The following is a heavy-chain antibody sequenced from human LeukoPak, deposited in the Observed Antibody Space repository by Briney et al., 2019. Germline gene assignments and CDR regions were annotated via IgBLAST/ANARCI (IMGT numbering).Heavy chain of an antibody. CDR2: ISGSGVGT. V-gene: IGHV3-23*01. D-gene: IGHD1-26*01. CDR1: GFTFSSYD. CDR3: AKDRYSGNFFDY. J-gene: IGHJ4*02. Sequence: GGSLRLSCAASGFTFSSYDMHWVRQATGKGLEWVSAISGSGVGTYYADSVKGRFTISRDNSKNTLYLQMNSLRAEDTAVYYCAKDRYSGNFFDYWGQGTLVTVSS.